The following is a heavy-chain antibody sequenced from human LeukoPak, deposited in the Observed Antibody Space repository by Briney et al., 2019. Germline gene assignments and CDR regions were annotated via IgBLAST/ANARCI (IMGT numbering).Heavy chain of an antibody. CDR3: ASLPDYDFWSGYYGGRRDY. CDR1: GGSISSSSYY. D-gene: IGHD3-3*01. CDR2: IYYSGST. J-gene: IGHJ4*02. Sequence: SETLSLTCTVSGGSISSSSYYWGWIRQPPGKGLEWIGSIYYSGSTYYNPSLKSRVTISVDTSKNQFSLKLSSVTAADTAVYYCASLPDYDFWSGYYGGRRDYWGQGTLVTVSS. V-gene: IGHV4-39*01.